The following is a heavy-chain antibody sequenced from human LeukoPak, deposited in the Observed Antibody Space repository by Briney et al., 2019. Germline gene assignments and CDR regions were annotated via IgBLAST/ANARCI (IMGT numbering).Heavy chain of an antibody. Sequence: PSETLSLTCTVSGDSTSSSSYYWGWIRQPPGKGLEWIGSIYFSGSTYYNPSLKSRVTISDDTSKSQFSLKLTSVTAADTAVYYCARIVGATDYFDHWGQGTLVTVSS. D-gene: IGHD1-26*01. CDR3: ARIVGATDYFDH. V-gene: IGHV4-39*01. J-gene: IGHJ4*02. CDR2: IYFSGST. CDR1: GDSTSSSSYY.